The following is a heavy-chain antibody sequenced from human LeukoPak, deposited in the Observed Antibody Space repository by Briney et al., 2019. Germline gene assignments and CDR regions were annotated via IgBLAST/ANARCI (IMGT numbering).Heavy chain of an antibody. J-gene: IGHJ2*01. CDR2: VYDTGRT. Sequence: SETLSLTCTVSGGSISSFYWSWIRQPPGKGLEWIGYVYDTGRTNYNPSLKSRVTISVDTSKNQFSLRLSSVTAADTAVYCCARDLVSSGWPDWYFDLWGRGTLVTVSS. V-gene: IGHV4-59*01. CDR3: ARDLVSSGWPDWYFDL. CDR1: GGSISSFY. D-gene: IGHD6-19*01.